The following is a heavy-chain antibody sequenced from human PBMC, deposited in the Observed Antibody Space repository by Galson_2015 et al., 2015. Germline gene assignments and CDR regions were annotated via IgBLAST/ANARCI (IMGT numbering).Heavy chain of an antibody. Sequence: SLRLSCAASGFTFSGSAMHWVRQASGKGLEWVGRIRSKANSYATAYAASVKGRFTISRDDSKNTAYLQMNSLKTEDTAVYYCMGTGDQNTAMVDYWGQGTLVTVSS. D-gene: IGHD5-18*01. J-gene: IGHJ4*02. V-gene: IGHV3-73*01. CDR1: GFTFSGSA. CDR2: IRSKANSYAT. CDR3: MGTGDQNTAMVDY.